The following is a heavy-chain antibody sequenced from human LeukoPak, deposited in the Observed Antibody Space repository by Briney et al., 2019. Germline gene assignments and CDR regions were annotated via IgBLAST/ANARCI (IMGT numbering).Heavy chain of an antibody. D-gene: IGHD3-3*01. CDR1: GYTFTGYD. V-gene: IGHV1-8*01. Sequence: GASVKVSCKASGYTFTGYDINWVRQATGQGLEWMGWMNPNSGNTGYAQKFQGRVTMTRNTSISTAYMELSSLRSEDTAVYYCARGKYDFWRSYYYYGMDVWGQGTTVTASS. CDR2: MNPNSGNT. J-gene: IGHJ6*02. CDR3: ARGKYDFWRSYYYYGMDV.